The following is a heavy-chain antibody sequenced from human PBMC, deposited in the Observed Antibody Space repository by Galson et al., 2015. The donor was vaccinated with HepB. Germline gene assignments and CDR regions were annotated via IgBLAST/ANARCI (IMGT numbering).Heavy chain of an antibody. CDR2: ISGSGGST. J-gene: IGHJ4*02. D-gene: IGHD3-22*01. V-gene: IGHV3-23*01. Sequence: SLRLSCAASGFTFSSYAMSWVRQAPGKGLEWVSAISGSGGSTYYADSVKGRFTISRDNSKNTLYLQMNSLRAEDTAVYYCAKDAPEYYYDSSGYHTYWGQGTLVTVSS. CDR1: GFTFSSYA. CDR3: AKDAPEYYYDSSGYHTY.